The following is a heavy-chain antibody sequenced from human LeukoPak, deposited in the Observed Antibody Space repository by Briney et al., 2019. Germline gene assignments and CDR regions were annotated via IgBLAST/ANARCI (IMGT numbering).Heavy chain of an antibody. V-gene: IGHV3-33*01. CDR2: IWYDGSNK. J-gene: IGHJ4*02. CDR3: ARNYYYDSTRLYYFDY. Sequence: GGSLRLSCAASGFTLSSYGMHWVRQAPGKGLEWVAVIWYDGSNKYYVDSVKGRFTISRDNSKNTLYLQMNSLRAEDTAVYYCARNYYYDSTRLYYFDYWGQGTLVTVSS. CDR1: GFTLSSYG. D-gene: IGHD3-22*01.